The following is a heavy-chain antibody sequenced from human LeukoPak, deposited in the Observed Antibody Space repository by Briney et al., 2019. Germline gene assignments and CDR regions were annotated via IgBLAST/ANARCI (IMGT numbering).Heavy chain of an antibody. V-gene: IGHV3-11*06. Sequence: PGESLRLSCAASGFIFSDDYMSWIRQAPGKGLEWVSYISSSSSYTNYADSVKGRFTISRDNAKNSLYLQMNSLRAEDTAMYYCARVKGVAGPGGWGDYWGQGTLVTVSS. J-gene: IGHJ4*02. CDR3: ARVKGVAGPGGWGDY. D-gene: IGHD6-19*01. CDR2: ISSSSSYT. CDR1: GFIFSDDY.